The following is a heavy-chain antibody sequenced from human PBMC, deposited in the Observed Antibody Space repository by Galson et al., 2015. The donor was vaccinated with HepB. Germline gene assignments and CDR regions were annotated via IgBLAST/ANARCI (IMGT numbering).Heavy chain of an antibody. CDR3: ARELDSGTMVRGGLGFDP. Sequence: SLRLSCAASGFTFSSYSMNWVRQAPGKGLEWVSSISSSSSYIYYADSVKGRFTISRDNAKNSLYLQMNSLRAEDTALYYCARELDSGTMVRGGLGFDPWGQGTLVTVSS. CDR1: GFTFSSYS. D-gene: IGHD3-10*01. J-gene: IGHJ5*02. CDR2: ISSSSSYI. V-gene: IGHV3-21*04.